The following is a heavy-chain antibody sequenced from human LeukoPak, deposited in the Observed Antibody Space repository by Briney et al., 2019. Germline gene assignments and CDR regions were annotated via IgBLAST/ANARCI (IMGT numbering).Heavy chain of an antibody. CDR3: ARSIPYGTTWYGRSDY. J-gene: IGHJ4*02. CDR2: IKPDGTTK. V-gene: IGHV3-7*03. Sequence: PSETLSLTCTVSGGSISSSSYYWGWIRQPPGKGLEWVANIKPDGTTKFYVDSVKGRFTISRDNALNSLYLQMNSLRAEDTAIYYCARSIPYGTTWYGRSDYWGQGTLVTVSS. CDR1: GGSISSSSYY. D-gene: IGHD6-13*01.